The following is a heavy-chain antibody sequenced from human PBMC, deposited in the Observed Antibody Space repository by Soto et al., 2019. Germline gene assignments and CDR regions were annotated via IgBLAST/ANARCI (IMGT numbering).Heavy chain of an antibody. J-gene: IGHJ6*03. CDR2: IKRDGSAT. CDR3: SRDGSTSSLDYYYYYMDV. Sequence: GGSLILSCAASGFTFSDYWMHWVRQAPGKGLEWVSRIKRDGSATNYADSVKGRFTISRDNAKNTLYLQMSRLTAGDTAVYYCSRDGSTSSLDYYYYYMDVWGKGTTVTVSS. V-gene: IGHV3-74*01. D-gene: IGHD6-6*01. CDR1: GFTFSDYW.